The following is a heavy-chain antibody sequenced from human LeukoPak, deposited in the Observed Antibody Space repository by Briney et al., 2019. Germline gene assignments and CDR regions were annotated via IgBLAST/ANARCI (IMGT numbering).Heavy chain of an antibody. V-gene: IGHV4-59*01. CDR1: GGSISSYY. CDR3: ARVLRYFDWLPYNWFDP. Sequence: PSETLSLTCTVSGGSISSYYWSWIRQPPGKGLEWIGYIYYSGSTNYNPSLKSRVTISVDTSKNQFPLKLSSVTAADTAVYYCARVLRYFDWLPYNWFDPWGQGTLVTVSS. D-gene: IGHD3-9*01. CDR2: IYYSGST. J-gene: IGHJ5*02.